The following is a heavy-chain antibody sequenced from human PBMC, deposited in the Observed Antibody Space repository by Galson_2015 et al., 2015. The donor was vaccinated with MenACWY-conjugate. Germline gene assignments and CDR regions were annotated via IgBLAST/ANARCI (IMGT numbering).Heavy chain of an antibody. CDR3: SKRLIANFRDAFDF. J-gene: IGHJ3*01. V-gene: IGHV5-51*01. CDR1: GYIFSTYW. CDR2: IYPGDTYI. D-gene: IGHD2-21*01. Sequence: QSGAEVKKPGESLTISCQGSGYIFSTYWIAWVRQMPGKGLEWMGMIYPGDTYIRNNPSFEGQVTMSVDKCISTAYLRQSSLKSSDPAMYYCSKRLIANFRDAFDFWSQGTMVTVSS.